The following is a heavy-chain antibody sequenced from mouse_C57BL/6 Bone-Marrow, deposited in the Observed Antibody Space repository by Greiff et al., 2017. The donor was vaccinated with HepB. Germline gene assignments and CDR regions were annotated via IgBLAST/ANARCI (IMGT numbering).Heavy chain of an antibody. CDR3: ARHEFITTVGLAMDY. J-gene: IGHJ4*01. Sequence: EVKLMESGGGLVQPGGSLKLSCAASGFTFSDYYMYWVRQTPEKRLEWVAYISNGGGSTYYPDTVKGRFTISRDNAKNTLYLQMSRLKSEDTAMYYCARHEFITTVGLAMDYWGQGTSVTVSS. CDR1: GFTFSDYY. V-gene: IGHV5-12*01. CDR2: ISNGGGST. D-gene: IGHD1-1*01.